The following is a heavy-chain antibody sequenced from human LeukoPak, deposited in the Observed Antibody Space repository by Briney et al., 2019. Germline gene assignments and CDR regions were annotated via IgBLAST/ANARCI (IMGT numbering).Heavy chain of an antibody. V-gene: IGHV3-23*01. CDR1: GFTFSSYA. Sequence: GGSLRLSCAASGFTFSSYAMSWVRQAPGKGLEWVSAISGSGGSTYYADSVEGRFTISRDNSKNTLYLQMNSLRAEDTAVYYCARYRVVVITNKNYYFDYWGQGTLVTVSS. D-gene: IGHD3-22*01. CDR2: ISGSGGST. CDR3: ARYRVVVITNKNYYFDY. J-gene: IGHJ4*02.